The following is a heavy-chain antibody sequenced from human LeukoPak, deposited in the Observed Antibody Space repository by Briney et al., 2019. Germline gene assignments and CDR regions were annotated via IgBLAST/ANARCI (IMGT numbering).Heavy chain of an antibody. Sequence: GGSLRLSCAASGFTFSSYAMSWVRQAPGKGLEWVSAISGSGGSTYYADSVKGRFTISRDNAKDSLYLQMNSLRAEDTAVYYCARDAAIVGTHPPDYWGQGTLVIVSS. V-gene: IGHV3-23*01. J-gene: IGHJ4*02. D-gene: IGHD1-26*01. CDR3: ARDAAIVGTHPPDY. CDR2: ISGSGGST. CDR1: GFTFSSYA.